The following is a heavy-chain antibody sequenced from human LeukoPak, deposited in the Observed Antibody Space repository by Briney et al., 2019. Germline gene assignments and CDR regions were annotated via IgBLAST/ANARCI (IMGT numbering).Heavy chain of an antibody. CDR2: ISASTGST. V-gene: IGHV3-23*01. CDR3: AKVGPQYYYGMDV. J-gene: IGHJ6*02. CDR1: GFTVSSNY. D-gene: IGHD1-26*01. Sequence: GGSLRLSCAASGFTVSSNYMSWVRQAPGKGLEWLSSISASTGSTYYADSVKGRFTISRDNSKNTLYLQMNSLRAEDTALYYCAKVGPQYYYGMDVWGQGTTVTVSS.